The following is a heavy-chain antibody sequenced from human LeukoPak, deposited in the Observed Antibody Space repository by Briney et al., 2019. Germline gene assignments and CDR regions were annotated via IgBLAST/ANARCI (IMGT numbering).Heavy chain of an antibody. D-gene: IGHD3-9*01. V-gene: IGHV3-30*18. J-gene: IGHJ5*02. CDR3: AKEVIRYFDRGGNWFDP. CDR1: GFTFSSYG. CDR2: ISYDGSNK. Sequence: GGSLRVSCAASGFTFSSYGMHWVRQAPGKGLGWVAVISYDGSNKYYADSVKGRFTISRDNSKNTLYLQMNSLRAEDTAVYYCAKEVIRYFDRGGNWFDPWGQGTLVTVSS.